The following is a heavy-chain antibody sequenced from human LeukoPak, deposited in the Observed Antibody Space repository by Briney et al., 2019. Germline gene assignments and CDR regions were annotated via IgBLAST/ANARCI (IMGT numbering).Heavy chain of an antibody. CDR2: IIPIHGSV. J-gene: IGHJ4*02. V-gene: IGHV1-69*08. CDR1: RGTFSNYI. CDR3: ARASELTYSSWYVPPFDS. Sequence: ASVKVSCTASRGTFSNYIVSWVRQAPGQGLEWMGRIIPIHGSVNYAQTSQGRVTFTADKSTDTAYMELTSLRSEDTAVYFCARASELTYSSWYVPPFDSWGQGTPVTVSS. D-gene: IGHD6-13*01.